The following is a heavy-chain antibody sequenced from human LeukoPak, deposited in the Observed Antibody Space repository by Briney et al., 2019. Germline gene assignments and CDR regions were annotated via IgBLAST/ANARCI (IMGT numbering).Heavy chain of an antibody. CDR1: GGSISSYY. Sequence: SETLSLTCTVSGGSISSYYWSWIRQPPGKGLEWIGYIYYSGSTNYNPSLKSRVTISVDTSKNQFSLKLSSVTAADTAVYYCGRVLQAAAGLFDYWGQGTLVTVSS. CDR2: IYYSGST. V-gene: IGHV4-59*08. D-gene: IGHD6-13*01. J-gene: IGHJ4*02. CDR3: GRVLQAAAGLFDY.